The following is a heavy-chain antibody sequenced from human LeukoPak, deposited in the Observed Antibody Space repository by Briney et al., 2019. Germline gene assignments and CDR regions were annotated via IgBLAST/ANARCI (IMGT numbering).Heavy chain of an antibody. D-gene: IGHD4-17*01. CDR1: GYTFTIYD. J-gene: IGHJ5*02. Sequence: ASVKVSCKASGYTFTIYDINWVRQAAGQGLEWMGWMNPDSGNTGFAQKFQGRVTMTRNTSISTAYMELSSLTSEDTAVYYCAVHLPGDYLDPWGQGTLVTVSS. CDR3: AVHLPGDYLDP. V-gene: IGHV1-8*01. CDR2: MNPDSGNT.